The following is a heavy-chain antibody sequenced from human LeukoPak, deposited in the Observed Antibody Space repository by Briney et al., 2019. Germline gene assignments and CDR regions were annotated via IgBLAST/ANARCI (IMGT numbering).Heavy chain of an antibody. D-gene: IGHD4-17*01. J-gene: IGHJ4*02. V-gene: IGHV4-34*01. Sequence: SETLSLTCGVYGGSFSNYDWNWIRQPPGKGLEWIGEINHSGSTSYNPSLKSRVTISVDTSKNQFSLKLSSVTAADTAVYYCAKGYDYGDCDYWGQGTLVTVSS. CDR1: GGSFSNYD. CDR2: INHSGST. CDR3: AKGYDYGDCDY.